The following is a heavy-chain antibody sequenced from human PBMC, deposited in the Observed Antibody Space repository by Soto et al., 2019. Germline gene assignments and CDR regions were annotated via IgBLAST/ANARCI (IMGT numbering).Heavy chain of an antibody. Sequence: QVQLVQSGPEVKKPGASVKVSCKASGYSFTRYGFSWVRQAPGQGLEWMGWISPYNGVKQFSQKIQDRFTMTTDTSTSTATMELRSLRSDDTAVYYCARDGYGGNSVDFWGQGTRVTVSS. CDR1: GYSFTRYG. CDR2: ISPYNGVK. J-gene: IGHJ4*02. D-gene: IGHD4-17*01. V-gene: IGHV1-18*01. CDR3: ARDGYGGNSVDF.